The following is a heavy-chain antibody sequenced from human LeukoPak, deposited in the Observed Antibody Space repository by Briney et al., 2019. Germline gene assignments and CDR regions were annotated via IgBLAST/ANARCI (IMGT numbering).Heavy chain of an antibody. V-gene: IGHV4-31*03. D-gene: IGHD3-22*01. CDR2: IYYSGST. J-gene: IGHJ4*02. CDR3: GRDSASSVYYDY. Sequence: PSQTLSLTCTVSGGSISSGGYYWSWIRQHPGKGLEWIGYIYYSGSTYYNPSLKSRVTISVDTSKNQFSLKLSPVTAADTAVYYCGRDSASSVYYDYGGQGTLVTVSS. CDR1: GGSISSGGYY.